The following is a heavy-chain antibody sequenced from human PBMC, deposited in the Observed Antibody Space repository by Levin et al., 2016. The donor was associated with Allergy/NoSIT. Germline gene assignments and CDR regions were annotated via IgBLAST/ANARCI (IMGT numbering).Heavy chain of an antibody. CDR3: ARYYYHSSGYHYYGRGHFDY. Sequence: SETLSLTCTVSGGSISSSNYYWGWIRQPPGKGLEWIGSIFYSGSTYYNPSLKSRLTMSVDTSKSQFSLRLNSVTAADTAVYYCARYYYHSSGYHYYGRGHFDYWGQGTLVTVSS. CDR2: IFYSGST. CDR1: GGSISSSNYY. D-gene: IGHD3-22*01. V-gene: IGHV4-39*01. J-gene: IGHJ4*02.